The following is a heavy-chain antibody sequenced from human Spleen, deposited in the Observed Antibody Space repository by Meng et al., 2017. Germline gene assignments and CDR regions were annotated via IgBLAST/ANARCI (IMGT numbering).Heavy chain of an antibody. J-gene: IGHJ6*02. CDR1: GVSFSDSD. D-gene: IGHD1-1*01. Sequence: GESLKISCAVSGVSFSDSDIHWVRQASGKGLEWVGRIGTKPKSYAAAYAASVRGRFTISRDDSKNTAYLQMNSLKTEDTAVYYCARDSATWTTYGMDVWGQGTTVTVSS. CDR3: ARDSATWTTYGMDV. V-gene: IGHV3-73*01. CDR2: IGTKPKSYAA.